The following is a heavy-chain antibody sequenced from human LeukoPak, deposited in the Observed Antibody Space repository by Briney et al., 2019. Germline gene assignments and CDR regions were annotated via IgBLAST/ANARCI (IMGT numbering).Heavy chain of an antibody. J-gene: IGHJ5*02. CDR1: GFTFSSYA. Sequence: GGSLRLSCAASGFTFSSYAMHWVRQAPGKGLEWVAVISYDGSNKYYADSVKGRFTISRDNSKNTLYLQMNSLRAEDTAVYYCARERGVLVVVRGRNWFDPWGQGTLVTVSS. CDR3: ARERGVLVVVRGRNWFDP. V-gene: IGHV3-30-3*01. CDR2: ISYDGSNK. D-gene: IGHD2-2*01.